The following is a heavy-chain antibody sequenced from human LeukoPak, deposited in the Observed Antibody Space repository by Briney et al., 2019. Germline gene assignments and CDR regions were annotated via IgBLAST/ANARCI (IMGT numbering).Heavy chain of an antibody. Sequence: GESLKISCKGSGYSFTSYWISWVRQMPGTGLEWMGRIDPSDSYTNYSPSFQGHVTISADKSISTAYLQWSSLKASDTAMYYCARQDIVVVVNYYGMDVWGKGTTVTVSS. V-gene: IGHV5-10-1*01. CDR3: ARQDIVVVVNYYGMDV. CDR1: GYSFTSYW. J-gene: IGHJ6*04. D-gene: IGHD2-15*01. CDR2: IDPSDSYT.